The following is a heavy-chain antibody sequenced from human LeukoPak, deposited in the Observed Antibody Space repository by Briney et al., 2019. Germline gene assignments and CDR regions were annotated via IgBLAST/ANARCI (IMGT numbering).Heavy chain of an antibody. D-gene: IGHD6-13*01. CDR1: GGSISSYY. J-gene: IGHJ4*02. Sequence: PSETLSLTCTVSGGSISSYYWSWIRQPAGKGLEWIGRIYTSGSTNHNPSLKSRVTMSVDTSKNQFSLKLSSVTAADTAVYYCARGAPRGAAGTLEWMGWGQGTLVTVSS. V-gene: IGHV4-4*07. CDR2: IYTSGST. CDR3: ARGAPRGAAGTLEWMG.